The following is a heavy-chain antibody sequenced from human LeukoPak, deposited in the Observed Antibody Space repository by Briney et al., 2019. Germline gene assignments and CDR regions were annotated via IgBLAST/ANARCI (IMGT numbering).Heavy chain of an antibody. Sequence: PSETLSLTCTVSGGSISSYYWSWIRQPPGKELEWIGYIYYSGSTNYNPSLKSRVTISVDTSKNQFSLKLSSVTAADTAVYYCARRLTGYSSSWYSGYWYFDLWGRGTLVTVSS. CDR1: GGSISSYY. D-gene: IGHD6-13*01. V-gene: IGHV4-59*08. J-gene: IGHJ2*01. CDR3: ARRLTGYSSSWYSGYWYFDL. CDR2: IYYSGST.